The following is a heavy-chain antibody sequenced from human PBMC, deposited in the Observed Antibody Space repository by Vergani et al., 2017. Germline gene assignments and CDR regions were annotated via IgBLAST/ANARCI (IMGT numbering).Heavy chain of an antibody. CDR1: GGSISSGDHC. CDR3: ARVDTQVPSTSHFYYMDV. J-gene: IGHJ6*03. D-gene: IGHD2/OR15-2a*01. Sequence: QVQLQESGPGVVKPSQTLSLTCAVSGGSISSGDHCWTWIRQRPGKGLEWIGYIFYSGTTYDNPSLRSRLPIPVDMSQNHFSLKLRSVTAADTAVYYCARVDTQVPSTSHFYYMDVWGKGTTVVVSS. V-gene: IGHV4-31*11. CDR2: IFYSGTT.